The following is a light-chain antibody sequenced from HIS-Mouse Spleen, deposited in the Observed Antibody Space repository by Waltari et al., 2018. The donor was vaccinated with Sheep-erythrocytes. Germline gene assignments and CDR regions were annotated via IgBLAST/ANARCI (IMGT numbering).Light chain of an antibody. V-gene: IGKV1-13*02. CDR3: QQFNSYPFT. CDR2: DAS. J-gene: IGKJ3*01. Sequence: AIQLTQSPSSLAASVGDKVTITCRASQGISSALAWYQQKPGKAPKLLIYDASSLESGVPSRFSGSGSGTDFTLTISSLQPEDFATYYCQQFNSYPFTFGPGTKVDIK. CDR1: QGISSA.